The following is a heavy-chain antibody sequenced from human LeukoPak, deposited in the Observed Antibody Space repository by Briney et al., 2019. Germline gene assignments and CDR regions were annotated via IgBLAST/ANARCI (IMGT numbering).Heavy chain of an antibody. CDR1: GYTFTSYD. CDR2: MNPNSGNT. Sequence: ASVKVSCKASGYTFTSYDINWVRQATGQGLEWMGWMNPNSGNTGYAQKFQGRVTMTRNTSIGTAYMELSSLRSADTTGYYCARGYLYDAFDIWGQGTMVTVSS. V-gene: IGHV1-8*01. CDR3: ARGYLYDAFDI. J-gene: IGHJ3*02.